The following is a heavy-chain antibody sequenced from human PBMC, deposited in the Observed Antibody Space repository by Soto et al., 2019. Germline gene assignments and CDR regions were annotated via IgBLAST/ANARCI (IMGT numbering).Heavy chain of an antibody. J-gene: IGHJ6*02. D-gene: IGHD1-26*01. Sequence: QVQLVESGGGVVQPGRSLRLSCAASGFTFSSYGMHWVRQAPGKGLEWVAVISYDGSNKYYADSVKGRFTISRDNSNNKLYLQMNSLRAEDTAVYYCAKDTEPYYYYGMDVWGQGTTVTVSS. CDR2: ISYDGSNK. V-gene: IGHV3-30*18. CDR3: AKDTEPYYYYGMDV. CDR1: GFTFSSYG.